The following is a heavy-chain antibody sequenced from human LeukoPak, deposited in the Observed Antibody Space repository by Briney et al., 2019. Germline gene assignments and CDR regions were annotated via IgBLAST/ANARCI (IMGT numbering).Heavy chain of an antibody. Sequence: GESLKISCKGSGYSFASYWIGWARQMPGKGLEWMGSIYPGDSDTRYSPSFRGQVTISGDKSISTAYLQWISLKASDTAMYYCARVGGFSRNWFDSWGQGTLVTVSS. D-gene: IGHD3-3*02. CDR2: IYPGDSDT. J-gene: IGHJ5*01. V-gene: IGHV5-51*01. CDR3: ARVGGFSRNWFDS. CDR1: GYSFASYW.